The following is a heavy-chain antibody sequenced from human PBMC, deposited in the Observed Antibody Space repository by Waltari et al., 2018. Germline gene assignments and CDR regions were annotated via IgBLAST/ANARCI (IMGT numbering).Heavy chain of an antibody. CDR2: FDPEDGET. J-gene: IGHJ3*02. D-gene: IGHD3-22*01. CDR3: ATVTPYYDSSGSSALDI. CDR1: GYTLTALS. V-gene: IGHV1-24*01. Sequence: QVQLVQSGAEVKKPGASVKVSCKVSGYTLTALSMHWVRQAPGKGLEWMGGFDPEDGETIYAQKFQGRVTMTEDTSTDTAYMELSSLRSEDTAVYYCATVTPYYDSSGSSALDIWGQGTMVTVSS.